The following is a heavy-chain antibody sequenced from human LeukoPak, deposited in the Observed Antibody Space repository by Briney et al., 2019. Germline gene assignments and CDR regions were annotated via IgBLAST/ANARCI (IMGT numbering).Heavy chain of an antibody. CDR3: ARGPQPGLDY. Sequence: GGSLRLSCAASGFTFSSYSMNWVRQAPGKGLEWVSAISSSSSYIYYADSVKGRFTISRDNAKNSLYLQMNSLRAEDTAVYYCARGPQPGLDYWGQGTLVTVSS. CDR1: GFTFSSYS. J-gene: IGHJ4*02. V-gene: IGHV3-21*01. CDR2: ISSSSSYI. D-gene: IGHD1-14*01.